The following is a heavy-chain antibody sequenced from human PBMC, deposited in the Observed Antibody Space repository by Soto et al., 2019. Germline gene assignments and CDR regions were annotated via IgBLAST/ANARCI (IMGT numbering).Heavy chain of an antibody. D-gene: IGHD1-1*01. CDR3: ASVSYNRALRAYIRCDG. CDR2: IDHSGST. V-gene: IGHV4-34*01. Sequence: QPGKGLDWIWEIDHSGSTDYNPSLKSRVTISVDTSKNQFSLKLSSVTAADTAVYYCASVSYNRALRAYIRCDGRGEGTLFTFS. J-gene: IGHJ4*02.